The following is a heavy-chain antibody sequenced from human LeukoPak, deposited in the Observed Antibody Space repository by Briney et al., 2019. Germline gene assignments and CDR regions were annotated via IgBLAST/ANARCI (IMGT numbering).Heavy chain of an antibody. J-gene: IGHJ4*01. CDR3: ARVGWEWLVFDY. Sequence: GGSLRLSCAASGFTFSSYAMHWVRQAPGEGLEYVSAISSNGGTTDYSDSVKGRFTISRDNSKNTLYLQMNSLRAEDTAVYYCARVGWEWLVFDYWGQGTLVTVSS. V-gene: IGHV3-64*02. CDR1: GFTFSSYA. CDR2: ISSNGGTT. D-gene: IGHD6-19*01.